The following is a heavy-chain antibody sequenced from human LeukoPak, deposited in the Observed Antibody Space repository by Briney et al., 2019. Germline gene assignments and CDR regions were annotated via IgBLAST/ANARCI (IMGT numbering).Heavy chain of an antibody. J-gene: IGHJ4*02. D-gene: IGHD5-24*01. V-gene: IGHV4-38-2*02. Sequence: SETLSLTCTVSGYFISSGYYWGWIRQPPGKGLEWIGNIHHSGSTFNNPSLKSRVSISVDPSKNQLFLRLSSVTAADPGVYYCARVARMALQHGCFDYWGQGTPVPVSS. CDR2: IHHSGST. CDR1: GYFISSGYY. CDR3: ARVARMALQHGCFDY.